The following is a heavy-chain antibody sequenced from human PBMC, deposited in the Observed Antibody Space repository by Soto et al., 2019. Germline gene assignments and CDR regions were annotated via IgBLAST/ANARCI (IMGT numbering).Heavy chain of an antibody. Sequence: QVHLQESGPGLVKPSGTLSLTCVVSGGSISGSNWWTWVRQPPGKGLEWIGEIYHAGNTNYSPSLKRRLTISIDKSKKQFSLSLTSLTAADTAVYYCARSYYYGSGSEVDNWGQGTLVTVSS. D-gene: IGHD3-10*01. J-gene: IGHJ4*02. CDR2: IYHAGNT. CDR1: GGSISGSNW. V-gene: IGHV4-4*02. CDR3: ARSYYYGSGSEVDN.